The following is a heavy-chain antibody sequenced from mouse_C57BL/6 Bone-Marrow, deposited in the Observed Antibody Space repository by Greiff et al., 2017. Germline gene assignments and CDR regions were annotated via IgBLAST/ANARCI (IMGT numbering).Heavy chain of an antibody. CDR1: GYTFTSYW. D-gene: IGHD1-1*01. CDR3: ARGVYRSYYYAMDY. J-gene: IGHJ4*01. CDR2: IYTGSGSA. Sequence: QVQLQQSGAELVKPGASVKMSCKASGYTFTSYWITWVKQRPGQGLEWIGDIYTGSGSANYNEKFKSKATLTVDTSSRTAYLPLSSLTAEDSAVDYCARGVYRSYYYAMDYWGQGTSVTVSS. V-gene: IGHV1-55*01.